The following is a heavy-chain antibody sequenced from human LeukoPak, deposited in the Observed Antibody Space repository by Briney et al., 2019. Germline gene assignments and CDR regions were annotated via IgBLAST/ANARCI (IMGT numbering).Heavy chain of an antibody. CDR2: IYHSGST. V-gene: IGHV4-30-2*01. CDR3: ARETGTTSLDY. Sequence: SETLSLTCTVSGDSISSGGYYWRWIRQPPGKGLEWIGYIYHSGSTYYNPSLKSRVTISVDRSNNQFSLKLSSVTAADTAVYYCARETGTTSLDYWGQGTLVTVSS. D-gene: IGHD1-7*01. J-gene: IGHJ4*02. CDR1: GDSISSGGYY.